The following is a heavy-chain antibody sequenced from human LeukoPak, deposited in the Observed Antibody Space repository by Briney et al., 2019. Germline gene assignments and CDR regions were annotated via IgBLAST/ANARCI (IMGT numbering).Heavy chain of an antibody. J-gene: IGHJ5*02. V-gene: IGHV4-39*07. CDR3: ARGGIAAAGTGGWFDP. Sequence: SETLSLTCSVSGGSIGRSSYYWGWTRQPPGKGLQWIGSNYSGGGTYYNPSLKSRVTISVDRSKNQFSLKLSSVTAADTSVYYCARGGIAAAGTGGWFDPWGQGTLVTVSS. CDR2: NYSGGGT. CDR1: GGSIGRSSYY. D-gene: IGHD6-13*01.